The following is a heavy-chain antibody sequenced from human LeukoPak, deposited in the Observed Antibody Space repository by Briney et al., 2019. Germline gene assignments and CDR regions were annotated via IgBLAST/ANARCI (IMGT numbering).Heavy chain of an antibody. Sequence: SVKVSCKASGGTFSSYAISWVRQAPGQGLEWMGGIIPIFGTANYAQKFQGRVTITADESTSTAYMELSSLRSEDTAVYYCARASRYGSGSYSTDYWGQGTLVTVSS. CDR2: IIPIFGTA. CDR3: ARASRYGSGSYSTDY. J-gene: IGHJ4*02. D-gene: IGHD3-10*01. V-gene: IGHV1-69*01. CDR1: GGTFSSYA.